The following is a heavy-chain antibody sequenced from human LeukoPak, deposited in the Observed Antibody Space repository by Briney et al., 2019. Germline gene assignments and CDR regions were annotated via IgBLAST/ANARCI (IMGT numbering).Heavy chain of an antibody. V-gene: IGHV3-23*01. D-gene: IGHD2-15*01. J-gene: IGHJ6*03. CDR1: GLTFSNYG. CDR2: ISSTGGTT. CDR3: AKNGDRGAYCSGGTCYPYYYYYMDV. Sequence: GGSPRLSCVASGLTFSNYGISWVRQAPGKGLEWVSAISSTGGTTYYADSVKGHFTISRDNSKNTVYLQMNSLSAEDTAVYYCAKNGDRGAYCSGGTCYPYYYYYMDVWGKGTTVTISS.